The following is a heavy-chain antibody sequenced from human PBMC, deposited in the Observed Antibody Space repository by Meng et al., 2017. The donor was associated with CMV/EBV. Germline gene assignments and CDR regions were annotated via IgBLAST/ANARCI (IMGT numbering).Heavy chain of an antibody. J-gene: IGHJ4*02. Sequence: QEKLHKSGPCLVKPSQTLPLTCTVSGASSSSGDYYWSWIRQPPGKGLEWIGYIYYSGSTYYNPSLKSRVTISVDTSKNQFSLKLSSVTAADTAVYYCARDNRRGGVDYWGQGTLVTVSS. V-gene: IGHV4-30-4*08. CDR1: GASSSSGDYY. CDR3: ARDNRRGGVDY. D-gene: IGHD3-3*01. CDR2: IYYSGST.